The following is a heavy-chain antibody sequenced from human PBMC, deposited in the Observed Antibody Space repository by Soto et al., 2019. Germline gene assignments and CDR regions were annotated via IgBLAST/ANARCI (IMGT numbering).Heavy chain of an antibody. D-gene: IGHD4-17*01. CDR1: GGTFSSYI. CDR2: IIPILGIA. CDR3: ASGLDYGDYHDAFDI. V-gene: IGHV1-69*02. J-gene: IGHJ3*02. Sequence: VASVKVSCKASGGTFSSYIITWVRQAPGQGLEWMGRIIPILGIANYAQKFQGRVTITADTSTSTAYMELSSLRSEDTAVYYCASGLDYGDYHDAFDIWGQGTMVTVSS.